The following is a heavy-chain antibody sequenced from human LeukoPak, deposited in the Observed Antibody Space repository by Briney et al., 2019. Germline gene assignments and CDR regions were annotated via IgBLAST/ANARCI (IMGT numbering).Heavy chain of an antibody. D-gene: IGHD3-10*01. CDR2: ISSSSSTI. V-gene: IGHV3-48*04. CDR1: GFTFSSYS. J-gene: IGHJ4*02. Sequence: GGSLRLSCAASGFTFSSYSMNWVRQAPGKGLEWVSYISSSSSTIYYADSVKGRFTISRDNAKNSLYLQMNRLRAEDTAVYYCAGISMVRGVHGFYWGQGTLVTVSS. CDR3: AGISMVRGVHGFY.